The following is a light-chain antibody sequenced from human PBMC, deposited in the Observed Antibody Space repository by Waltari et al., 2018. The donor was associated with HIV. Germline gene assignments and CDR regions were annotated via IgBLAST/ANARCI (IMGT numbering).Light chain of an antibody. CDR2: GNT. CDR1: SSNIGAGYD. J-gene: IGLJ1*01. V-gene: IGLV1-40*01. CDR3: QSYDSSLSSYV. Sequence: QSVLTQPPSVSGAPGQRVTISCTGSSSNIGAGYDAHCYQQHPGTAPKLLIYGNTNRPSGVPDRFSGSKSGTSASLAITGLQAEDEADYYCQSYDSSLSSYVFGTGTKVTVL.